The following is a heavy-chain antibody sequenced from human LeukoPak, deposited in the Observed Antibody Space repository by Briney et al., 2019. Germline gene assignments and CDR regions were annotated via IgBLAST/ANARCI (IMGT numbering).Heavy chain of an antibody. CDR3: GRHSSSSGGDYFDW. CDR1: GYSISSGYY. V-gene: IGHV4-38-2*02. Sequence: SETLSLTCTVSGYSISSGYYWGWIRQPPGKGLEWIGSIYHSGSTYYNPSLKSRVTISVDTSKNQFSLKLSSVTAADTAVYYCGRHSSSSGGDYFDWWGQGTLVTVSS. D-gene: IGHD6-6*01. CDR2: IYHSGST. J-gene: IGHJ4*02.